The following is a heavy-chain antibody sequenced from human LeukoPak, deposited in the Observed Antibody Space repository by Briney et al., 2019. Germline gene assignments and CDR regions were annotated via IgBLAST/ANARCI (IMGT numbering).Heavy chain of an antibody. Sequence: GASVKVSCKASGYTFTSYYMHWVRQAPGQGLGWMGIINPSGGSTSYAQKFQGRVTMTRDTSTSTVYMELSSLRSEDTAVYYCVTIDEGIAVSGSAEYFQHWGQGTLVTVSS. CDR1: GYTFTSYY. J-gene: IGHJ1*01. D-gene: IGHD6-19*01. V-gene: IGHV1-46*01. CDR2: INPSGGST. CDR3: VTIDEGIAVSGSAEYFQH.